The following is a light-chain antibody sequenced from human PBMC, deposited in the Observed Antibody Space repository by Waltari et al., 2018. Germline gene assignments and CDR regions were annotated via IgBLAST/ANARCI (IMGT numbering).Light chain of an antibody. V-gene: IGKV2-30*02. CDR2: KVS. Sequence: DVVMTQSPLSLPVTLGQPASISCRSSQSLVHSDGNTYLNWFHQRPGQSPRRLIYKVSNRDSGVPDRFSGSGSGTDFTLKISRVEAEDVGVYYCMQGTHWSPYTFGQGTKLEIK. CDR3: MQGTHWSPYT. J-gene: IGKJ2*01. CDR1: QSLVHSDGNTY.